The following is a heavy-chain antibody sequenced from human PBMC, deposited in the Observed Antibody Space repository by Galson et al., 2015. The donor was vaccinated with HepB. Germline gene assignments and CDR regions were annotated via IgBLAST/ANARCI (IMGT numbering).Heavy chain of an antibody. V-gene: IGHV3-30*18. CDR1: GFTFSSYG. CDR2: MSYDGSNK. CDR3: AKSYDFWSGQYGSSYYYYGMDV. J-gene: IGHJ6*02. Sequence: SLRLSCAASGFTFSSYGMHWVRQAPGKGLEWVAIMSYDGSNKYYADSVKGRFTISRDNSKNTLYLQMNSLRAEDTAVYYCAKSYDFWSGQYGSSYYYYGMDVWGQGTTVTVSS. D-gene: IGHD3-3*01.